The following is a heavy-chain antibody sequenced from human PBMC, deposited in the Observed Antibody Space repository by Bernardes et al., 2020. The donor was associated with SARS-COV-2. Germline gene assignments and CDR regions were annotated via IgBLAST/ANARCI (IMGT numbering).Heavy chain of an antibody. D-gene: IGHD3-3*01. CDR2: FDPEDGET. CDR1: GYTLTELS. Sequence: ASVKVSCKVSGYTLTELSMHWVRQAPGKGLEWMGGFDPEDGETIYAQKFQGRVTMTEDTSTDTAYMELSSLRSEDTAVYYCATSRAQDYFGVTIFGVVITVDFGVGAFDIWGQGTMVTVSS. J-gene: IGHJ3*02. CDR3: ATSRAQDYFGVTIFGVVITVDFGVGAFDI. V-gene: IGHV1-24*01.